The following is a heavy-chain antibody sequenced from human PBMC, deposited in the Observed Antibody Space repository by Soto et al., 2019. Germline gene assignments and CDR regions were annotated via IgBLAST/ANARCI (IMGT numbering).Heavy chain of an antibody. CDR2: INHSGST. V-gene: IGHV4-34*01. Sequence: SETLSLTCAVYGGSFSGYYWSWIRQPPGKGLEWIGEINHSGSTNYNPSLKSRVTISVDTSKNQFSLKLSSVTAADTAVYYCARLVRTYYDILTGYGGHKKYYFVYWGQGTLVTVSS. D-gene: IGHD3-9*01. CDR1: GGSFSGYY. CDR3: ARLVRTYYDILTGYGGHKKYYFVY. J-gene: IGHJ4*02.